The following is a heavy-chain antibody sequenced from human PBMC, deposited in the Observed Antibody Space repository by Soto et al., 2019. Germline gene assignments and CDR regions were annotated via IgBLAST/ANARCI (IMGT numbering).Heavy chain of an antibody. Sequence: ASVKVSCKASGYTFTSYPMHWVRQAPGQGLEWMGWINAGNGDTKYSQKFQGRVTITRDTSASTAYMELSSLRSEDTAVYYCARDLNHYDSSGPRDYWGQGTMVTVSS. J-gene: IGHJ4*02. V-gene: IGHV1-3*01. CDR2: INAGNGDT. D-gene: IGHD3-22*01. CDR3: ARDLNHYDSSGPRDY. CDR1: GYTFTSYP.